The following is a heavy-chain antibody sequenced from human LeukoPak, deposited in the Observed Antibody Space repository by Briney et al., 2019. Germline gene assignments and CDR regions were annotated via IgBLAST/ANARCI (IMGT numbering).Heavy chain of an antibody. Sequence: GASVTVSCKASGYTFTSYDINWVRQAPGQGLEWMGWMNPNSGNTGYAQKFQGRVTMTRNTSISTAYMELSSLRSEDTAVYYCARGLKTYYYDSSGYYSWGQGTLVTVSS. D-gene: IGHD3-22*01. CDR3: ARGLKTYYYDSSGYYS. CDR1: GYTFTSYD. CDR2: MNPNSGNT. J-gene: IGHJ4*02. V-gene: IGHV1-8*01.